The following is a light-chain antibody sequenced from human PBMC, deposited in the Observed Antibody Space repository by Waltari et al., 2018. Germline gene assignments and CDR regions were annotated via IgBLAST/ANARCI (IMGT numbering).Light chain of an antibody. CDR2: EDN. CDR3: QSYDGSSVV. Sequence: NFMLTQPHSMSESPGKTVIIPCTRSSASIASSYVQWFQQRPGSAPTTVIFEDNQRPSGVPDRFSGSIDSSSNSASLTISGLKPEDEADYYCQSYDGSSVVFGGGTKLTVL. CDR1: SASIASSY. J-gene: IGLJ2*01. V-gene: IGLV6-57*04.